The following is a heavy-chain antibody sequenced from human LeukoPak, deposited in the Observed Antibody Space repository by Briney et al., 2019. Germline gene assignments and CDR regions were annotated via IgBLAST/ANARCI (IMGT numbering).Heavy chain of an antibody. Sequence: SVKVSCKASGGTFSSYAISWVRQAPGQGLEWMGRIIPILGIANYAQKFQGRVTITADKSTSTAYMELSSLRSEDTALYYCATGTHYDLLPFWGQGTLVTVSS. CDR2: IIPILGIA. J-gene: IGHJ4*02. CDR3: ATGTHYDLLPF. CDR1: GGTFSSYA. D-gene: IGHD3-9*01. V-gene: IGHV1-69*04.